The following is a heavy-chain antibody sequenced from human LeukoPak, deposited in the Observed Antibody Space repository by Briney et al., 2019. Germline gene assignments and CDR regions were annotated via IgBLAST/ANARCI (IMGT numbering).Heavy chain of an antibody. D-gene: IGHD3-9*01. CDR3: ARDRRPHYDILTGYPYFDY. J-gene: IGHJ4*02. CDR1: GYTFTTHG. Sequence: ASVKVSCKASGYTFTTHGITWARQAPGQGLEWMGWISTYNGNTNYVQKLQGRVTMTTDTSTSTAYMELRSLRSDDTAVYYCARDRRPHYDILTGYPYFDYWGQGTLVTVSS. CDR2: ISTYNGNT. V-gene: IGHV1-18*01.